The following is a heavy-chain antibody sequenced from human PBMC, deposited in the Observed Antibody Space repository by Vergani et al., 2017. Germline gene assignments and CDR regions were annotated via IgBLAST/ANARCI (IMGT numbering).Heavy chain of an antibody. Sequence: QVQLVQSGAEVKKPGSSVKVSCKASGGTFSSYAISWVRQAPGQGLEWMGGIIPIFGTATYAQKFQGRVTITADESTSTAYMELSSLRSEDTAVYYCARHGLGELTGNYYGMDVWGQGTTVTVSS. CDR2: IIPIFGTA. CDR1: GGTFSSYA. D-gene: IGHD3-16*01. V-gene: IGHV1-69*12. CDR3: ARHGLGELTGNYYGMDV. J-gene: IGHJ6*02.